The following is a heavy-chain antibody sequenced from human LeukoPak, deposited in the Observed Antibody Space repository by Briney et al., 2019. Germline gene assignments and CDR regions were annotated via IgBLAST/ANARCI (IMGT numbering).Heavy chain of an antibody. CDR2: ISAYSGDT. D-gene: IGHD3-22*01. CDR3: ARVSTYYYDSSGYYYNY. Sequence: ASVKVSCKASGYTFTSYGISWVRQAPGQGLEWMGWISAYSGDTNYAQELQGRVTMTTDTSTSTAYMELRSLRSDDTAVYYCARVSTYYYDSSGYYYNYWGQGTLVTVSS. CDR1: GYTFTSYG. V-gene: IGHV1-18*01. J-gene: IGHJ4*02.